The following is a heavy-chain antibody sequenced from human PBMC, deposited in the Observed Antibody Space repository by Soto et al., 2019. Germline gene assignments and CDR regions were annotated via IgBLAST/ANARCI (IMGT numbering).Heavy chain of an antibody. V-gene: IGHV3-23*01. D-gene: IGHD2-15*01. CDR3: AKDKLRYCSGGSCYNFDY. J-gene: IGHJ4*02. CDR1: GFTFSSYA. Sequence: GGSLRLSCAASGFTFSSYAMSWVRQAPGKGLEWVSAISGSGGSTYYADSVKGRFTISRDNSKNTLYLQMNSLRAEDTAVYYCAKDKLRYCSGGSCYNFDYWGQGTLVTVSS. CDR2: ISGSGGST.